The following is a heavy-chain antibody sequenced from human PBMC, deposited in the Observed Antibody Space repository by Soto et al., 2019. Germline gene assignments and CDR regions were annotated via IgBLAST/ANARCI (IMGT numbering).Heavy chain of an antibody. CDR2: ISGSGGST. CDR3: VRVLDGYNYNFDY. J-gene: IGHJ4*02. Sequence: GSLRLSCAASGFTFSSYAMSWVRQAPGKGLEWVSAISGSGGSTYYADSVKGRFTISRDNSKNTLYLQMNSLRAEDTAVYYCVRVLDGYNYNFDYWGQGTLVTVSS. CDR1: GFTFSSYA. D-gene: IGHD5-12*01. V-gene: IGHV3-23*01.